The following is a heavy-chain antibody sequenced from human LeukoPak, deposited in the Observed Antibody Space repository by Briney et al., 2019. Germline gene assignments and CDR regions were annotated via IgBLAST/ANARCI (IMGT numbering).Heavy chain of an antibody. D-gene: IGHD3-10*01. J-gene: IGHJ6*03. V-gene: IGHV3-30*02. CDR2: IRYDGSNK. CDR1: GFTFSSYG. CDR3: AKEYYGSGSYSYYYYYMDV. Sequence: PGGSLRLSCAASGFTFSSYGMHWVRQAPGKGLEGVAFIRYDGSNKYYADSVKGRFTISRDNSKNTLYLQMNSLRAEDTAVYYCAKEYYGSGSYSYYYYYMDVWGKGTTVTVSS.